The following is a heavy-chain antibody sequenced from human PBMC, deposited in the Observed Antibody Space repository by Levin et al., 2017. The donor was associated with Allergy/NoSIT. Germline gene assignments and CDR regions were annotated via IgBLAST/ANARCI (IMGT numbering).Heavy chain of an antibody. D-gene: IGHD3-3*01. CDR1: GGSFSGYY. CDR3: ARSRNFWSGDGANWFDP. J-gene: IGHJ5*02. CDR2: INHSGST. V-gene: IGHV4-34*01. Sequence: SQTLSLTCAVYGGSFSGYYWSWIRQPPGKGLEWIWEINHSGSTNYNPSIKSRVTISVDTSKNQFSLKLSSVTAADTAVYYCARSRNFWSGDGANWFDPWGQGTLVTVSS.